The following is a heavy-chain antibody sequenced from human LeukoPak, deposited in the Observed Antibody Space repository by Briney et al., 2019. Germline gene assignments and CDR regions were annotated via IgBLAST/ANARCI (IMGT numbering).Heavy chain of an antibody. V-gene: IGHV4-39*07. CDR2: IYDSGST. CDR3: ARALTTTVVTFDY. Sequence: PSETLSLTCTVSGGSIRSSYYYWGWIRQPPGKGLEWIGSIYDSGSTYYNPSLKSRVTISVDTSKNQFSLKLSSVTAADTAVYYCARALTTTVVTFDYWGQGTLVTVSS. D-gene: IGHD4-23*01. J-gene: IGHJ4*02. CDR1: GGSIRSSYYY.